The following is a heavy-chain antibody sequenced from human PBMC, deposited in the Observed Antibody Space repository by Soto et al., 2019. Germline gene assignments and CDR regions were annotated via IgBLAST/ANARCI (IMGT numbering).Heavy chain of an antibody. Sequence: GGSLRLSCAASGFTFSNAWMSWVRQAPGKGLEWVSYISSTGRTIYYADSVKGRFTVSRDNAQNSLSLKLNSLRVEDTAVYYCARSYSSGWEFDYWGQGTQVTVSS. CDR3: ARSYSSGWEFDY. V-gene: IGHV3-11*01. D-gene: IGHD6-19*01. CDR2: ISSTGRTI. CDR1: GFTFSNAW. J-gene: IGHJ4*02.